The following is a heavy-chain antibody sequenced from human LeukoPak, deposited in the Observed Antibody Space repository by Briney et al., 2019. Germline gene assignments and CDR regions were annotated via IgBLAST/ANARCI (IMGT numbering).Heavy chain of an antibody. J-gene: IGHJ5*02. CDR2: INHSGST. Sequence: SETLSLTCAVYGGSFSGYYWSWIRQPPGKGLEWIGEINHSGSTNYNPSLKSRVTISVDTSKNQFSLKLSSVTAADTAVYYCARERSMVRGVSWFDPWGQGTLDTVSS. V-gene: IGHV4-34*01. CDR3: ARERSMVRGVSWFDP. CDR1: GGSFSGYY. D-gene: IGHD3-10*01.